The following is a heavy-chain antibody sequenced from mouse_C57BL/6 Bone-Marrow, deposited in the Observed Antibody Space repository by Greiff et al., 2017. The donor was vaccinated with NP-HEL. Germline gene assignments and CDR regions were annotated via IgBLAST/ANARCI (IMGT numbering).Heavy chain of an antibody. D-gene: IGHD1-1*01. J-gene: IGHJ4*01. V-gene: IGHV5-2*01. CDR2: INSDGGST. CDR3: ARLRGSSYEDYAMDY. CDR1: EYEFPSHD. Sequence: DVKLVESGGGLVQPGESLKLSCESNEYEFPSHDMSWVRKTPEKRLELVAAINSDGGSTYYPDTMERRFIISRDNTKKTLYLQMSSLRSEDTALYYCARLRGSSYEDYAMDYWGQGTSVTVSS.